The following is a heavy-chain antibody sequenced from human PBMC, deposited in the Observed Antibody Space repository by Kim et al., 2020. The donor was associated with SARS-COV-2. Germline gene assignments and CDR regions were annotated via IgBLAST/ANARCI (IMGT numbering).Heavy chain of an antibody. CDR2: ISSSSYI. D-gene: IGHD1-26*01. CDR3: ARDSVGEDY. V-gene: IGHV3-21*01. J-gene: IGHJ4*02. Sequence: GGSLRLSCAASGFTFSSCSMNWVRQAPGKGLEWVSSISSSSYIYYADSVKGRFTISRDNAKNSLYLQMNSLRAEDTAVYYCARDSVGEDYWGQGSLVTVSS. CDR1: GFTFSSCS.